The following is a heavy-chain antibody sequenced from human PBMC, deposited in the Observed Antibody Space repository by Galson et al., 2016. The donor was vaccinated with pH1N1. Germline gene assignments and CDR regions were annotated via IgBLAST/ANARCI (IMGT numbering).Heavy chain of an antibody. CDR1: GYSLTKYY. Sequence: SVKVFCKASGYSLTKYYVHWVRQAPGQGLEWMGVIDPSNGGTIYAQNFQGRVTMTVDRPTSSVDMEVKRLRSEDTAIYYCATFTTRTTCDYWGQGTLVSVST. J-gene: IGHJ4*02. CDR3: ATFTTRTTCDY. V-gene: IGHV1-46*01. D-gene: IGHD3-22*01. CDR2: IDPSNGGT.